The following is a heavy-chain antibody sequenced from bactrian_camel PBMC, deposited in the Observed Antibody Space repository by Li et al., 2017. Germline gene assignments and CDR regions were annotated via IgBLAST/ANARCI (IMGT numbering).Heavy chain of an antibody. V-gene: IGHV3S1*01. CDR2: IDNSGVRT. CDR3: AATRARSCYPGSWHFGI. CDR1: GFTFSTYW. D-gene: IGHD2*01. Sequence: VQLVESGGGLVQPGGSLRLSCAASGFTFSTYWMYWVRQAPGKGLEWVSTIDNSGVRTFYADSVKGRFTISQDSAKATLFLQMEDPKPEDTAMNYCAATRARSCYPGSWHFGISGQGTQVTVS. J-gene: IGHJ6*01.